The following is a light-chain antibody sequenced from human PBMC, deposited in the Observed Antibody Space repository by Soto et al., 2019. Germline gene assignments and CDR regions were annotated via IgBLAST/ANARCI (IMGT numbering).Light chain of an antibody. J-gene: IGKJ4*01. V-gene: IGKV3-15*01. Sequence: IVMTQSPATLSVAPGERVTFSCRASQGISRKVAWYQHKPGQAPRLLLSGASTGATGIPARFSGSGSGTEFTLTISILQSEDCAIYYCQQYHTWPITFGGGTKVEIK. CDR2: GAS. CDR1: QGISRK. CDR3: QQYHTWPIT.